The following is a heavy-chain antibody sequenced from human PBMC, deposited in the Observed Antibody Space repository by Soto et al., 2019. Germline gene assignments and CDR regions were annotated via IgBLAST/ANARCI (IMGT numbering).Heavy chain of an antibody. V-gene: IGHV3-23*01. CDR3: AKDPSTGHADL. D-gene: IGHD3-9*01. Sequence: GGSLRLSCTALTGYAMSWVRRGPGKGLEWISTISPTGNTHYADSVEGRFTISRDDSKNTFYLQMNNLRADDTGVYYYAKDPSTGHADLWGQGTLVTVSS. CDR2: ISPTGNT. J-gene: IGHJ5*02. CDR1: TGYA.